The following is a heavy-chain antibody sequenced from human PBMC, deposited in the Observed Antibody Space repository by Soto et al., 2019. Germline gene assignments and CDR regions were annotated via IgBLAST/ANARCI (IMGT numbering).Heavy chain of an antibody. CDR1: GYTFTGYY. J-gene: IGHJ5*02. Sequence: ASVKVSCKASGYTFTGYYMHWVRQAPGQGLEWMGWINPNSGGTNYAQKFQGWVTMTRDTSISTAYMELSRLGSDDTAVYYCARDYRVESYDYIWGSSAFDPWGQGTLVTVSS. CDR2: INPNSGGT. D-gene: IGHD3-16*01. CDR3: ARDYRVESYDYIWGSSAFDP. V-gene: IGHV1-2*04.